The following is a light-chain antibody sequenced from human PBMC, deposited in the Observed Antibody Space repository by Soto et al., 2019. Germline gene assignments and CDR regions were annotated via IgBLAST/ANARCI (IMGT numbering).Light chain of an antibody. CDR2: TTS. J-gene: IGKJ4*01. V-gene: IGKV3-20*01. Sequence: EIVLTQSPGTLSLSPGERATLSCTASQSVASSCLAWYQRKPGQAPRLLIHTTSIRATDIPDRFSGSGSGTDFTLTISRLQPDDSATYYCQQYRPYSPLTFGGGTKVEI. CDR3: QQYRPYSPLT. CDR1: QSVASSC.